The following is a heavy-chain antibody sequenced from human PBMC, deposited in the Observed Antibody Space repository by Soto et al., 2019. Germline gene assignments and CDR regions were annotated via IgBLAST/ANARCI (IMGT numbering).Heavy chain of an antibody. CDR1: GESFGTYY. D-gene: IGHD2-2*01. V-gene: IGHV4-34*01. CDR3: ARGQPTKDRIFYP. J-gene: IGHJ5*02. Sequence: QVQLQQWGAGLLKPSETLSLTCAVYGESFGTYYWSWIRQPPGKDLEWIGEINHSGSTKYNPPLKSRVTISLGTSRNQFSLKLPSVTAEQTAVYYCARGQPTKDRIFYPWGQGTLVTVSS. CDR2: INHSGST.